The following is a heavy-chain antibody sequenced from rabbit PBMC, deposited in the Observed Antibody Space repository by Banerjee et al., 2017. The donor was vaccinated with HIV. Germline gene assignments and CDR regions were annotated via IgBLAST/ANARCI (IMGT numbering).Heavy chain of an antibody. CDR3: ARATNNICYCAGL. CDR2: IYGATGSNA. V-gene: IGHV1S45*01. D-gene: IGHD1-1*01. CDR1: GFSFSRHLN. Sequence: QQQLEESGGDLVKPEGSLTLNCTACGFSFSRHLNMCWVRQAPGKGLELIGCIYGATGSNARYANWAKGRFTISKTSSTTVTLQMTSLTVADTAANWCARATNNICYCAGLWGPGTLVTVS. J-gene: IGHJ4*01.